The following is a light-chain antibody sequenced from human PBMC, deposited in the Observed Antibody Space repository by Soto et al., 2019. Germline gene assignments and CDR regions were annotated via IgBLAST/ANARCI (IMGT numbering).Light chain of an antibody. V-gene: IGKV3-20*01. CDR1: QGVSSSY. J-gene: IGKJ2*01. CDR2: GAS. CDR3: QLYGSSPLYT. Sequence: EIVLTQSPGTLSLSPGERATLSCRASQGVSSSYLAWYQQKPGQAPRLLIYGASTRATGIPERFTGSGSGTDFTLTISRLEPEDLAVYYCQLYGSSPLYTFGQGTKLDIK.